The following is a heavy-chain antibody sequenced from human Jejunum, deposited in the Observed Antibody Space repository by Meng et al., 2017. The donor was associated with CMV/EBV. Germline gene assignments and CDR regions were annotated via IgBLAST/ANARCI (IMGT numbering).Heavy chain of an antibody. CDR2: INPSDGST. CDR1: GYTFTSYY. D-gene: IGHD5-24*01. V-gene: IGHV1-46*01. CDR3: ARSPLDGYNYHFDY. Sequence: QVQLVQPGAEVKKPGASMKVSCKASGYTFTSYYIHWVRQAPGQGLEWMGVINPSDGSTTYSQKFQGRLTVTRDTSTSAVYMELSSLRSEDTAIYYCARSPLDGYNYHFDYWGQGTLVTVSS. J-gene: IGHJ4*02.